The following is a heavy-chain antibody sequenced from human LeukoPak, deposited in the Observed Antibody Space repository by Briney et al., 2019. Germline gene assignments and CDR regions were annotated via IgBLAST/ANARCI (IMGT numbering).Heavy chain of an antibody. V-gene: IGHV3-9*01. CDR1: GFTFDDYA. CDR3: AKARIPYYSSAGYFDY. Sequence: GRSLRLSCAASGFTFDDYAMHWVRQAPGKGLEWVSGISCNSGSIGYADSVKGRFTTSRDNAKNSLYLQMNSLRAEDTALYYCAKARIPYYSSAGYFDYWGQGTLVTVSS. CDR2: ISCNSGSI. J-gene: IGHJ4*02. D-gene: IGHD3-10*01.